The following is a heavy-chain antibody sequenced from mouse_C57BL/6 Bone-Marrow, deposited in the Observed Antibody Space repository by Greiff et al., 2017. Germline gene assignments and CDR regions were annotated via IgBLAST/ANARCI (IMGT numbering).Heavy chain of an antibody. V-gene: IGHV1-15*01. D-gene: IGHD1-1*01. CDR1: GYTFTDYE. CDR3: TRGGVTVVFDY. J-gene: IGHJ2*01. CDR2: IDPETGGT. Sequence: QVQLKQSGAELARPGASVTLSCKASGYTFTDYEMHWVKQTPVHGLEWIGAIDPETGGTAYNQKFKGKAILTADKSSSTAYMELRSLTSEDSAVYYCTRGGVTVVFDYWGQGTTLTVSS.